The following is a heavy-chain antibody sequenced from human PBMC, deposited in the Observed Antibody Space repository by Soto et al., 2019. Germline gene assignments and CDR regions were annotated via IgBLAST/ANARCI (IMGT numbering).Heavy chain of an antibody. CDR3: TKDGNKGHYYYGMDV. V-gene: IGHV3-23*01. CDR2: ISDSGGRT. CDR1: GFTFSSYG. J-gene: IGHJ6*02. Sequence: GGSLRLSCAASGFTFSSYGMTWVRQAPGKGLEWVSSISDSGGRTYYADSVKGRLTISRDNSKNTLYLQMNSLRGEDTAVYYCTKDGNKGHYYYGMDVWGQGTTVTVSS.